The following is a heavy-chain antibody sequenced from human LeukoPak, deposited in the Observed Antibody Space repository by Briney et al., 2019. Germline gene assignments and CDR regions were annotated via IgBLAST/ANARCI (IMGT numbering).Heavy chain of an antibody. D-gene: IGHD3-3*01. Sequence: PSETLSLTCAVYGGSFSGYYWSWIRQPPGKGLGWIGEINHSGSTNYNPSLKSRVTISVDTSKNQFSLKLSSVPAADTAAYYCARVSWGYDFWSGAAGDVWGKGTTVTVSS. CDR3: ARVSWGYDFWSGAAGDV. V-gene: IGHV4-34*01. CDR2: INHSGST. CDR1: GGSFSGYY. J-gene: IGHJ6*04.